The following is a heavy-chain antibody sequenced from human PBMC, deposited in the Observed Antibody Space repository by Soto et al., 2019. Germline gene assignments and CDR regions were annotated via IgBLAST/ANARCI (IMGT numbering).Heavy chain of an antibody. Sequence: PGESLKISCKGSGYSFTIYWISWVRQIPGKGLEWVGRIDPSDSYTNYSPSFQGHVTISADKSISTAYLQWSRLKASDTAMYYCARPSRSSGYYYGYYGMDVWGQGTTVTVSS. D-gene: IGHD3-22*01. CDR1: GYSFTIYW. CDR3: ARPSRSSGYYYGYYGMDV. V-gene: IGHV5-10-1*01. J-gene: IGHJ6*02. CDR2: IDPSDSYT.